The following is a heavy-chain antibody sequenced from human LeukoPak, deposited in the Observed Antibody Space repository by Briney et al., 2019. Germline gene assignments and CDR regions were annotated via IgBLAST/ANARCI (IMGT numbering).Heavy chain of an antibody. V-gene: IGHV3-23*01. CDR3: AKDLSSSWYLDAFDI. D-gene: IGHD6-13*01. Sequence: GGSLRLSCAASGFTYSSYAMSWVRQAPGKGPEWVSAISGSGGSTYYADSVKGRFTISRDNSKNTLYLQMNSLRAEDTAVYYSAKDLSSSWYLDAFDIWGQGTMVTVSS. J-gene: IGHJ3*02. CDR2: ISGSGGST. CDR1: GFTYSSYA.